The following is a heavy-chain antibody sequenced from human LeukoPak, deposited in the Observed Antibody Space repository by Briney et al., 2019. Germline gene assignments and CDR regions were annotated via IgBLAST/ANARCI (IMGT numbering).Heavy chain of an antibody. CDR3: ARDLTLNYYYYYYMDV. V-gene: IGHV1-2*02. Sequence: PGASVKVSCKASGYTFTGYYMHWVRQAPGQGLEWMGWINPNSGGTNYAQKFQGRVTMTRDTSISTAYMELSRLRSDDTAVYYCARDLTLNYYYYYYMDVWGKGTTVTVSS. CDR1: GYTFTGYY. D-gene: IGHD2/OR15-2a*01. J-gene: IGHJ6*03. CDR2: INPNSGGT.